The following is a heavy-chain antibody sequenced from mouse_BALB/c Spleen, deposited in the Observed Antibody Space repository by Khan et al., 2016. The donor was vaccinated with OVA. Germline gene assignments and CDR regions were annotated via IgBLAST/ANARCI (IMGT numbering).Heavy chain of an antibody. CDR2: ILPGTGNT. CDR3: AGPYDDDY. Sequence: QVQLQQSGAELMKPGASVKISCKATGYAFRSYWIEWVKQRPGHGLEWVGEILPGTGNTNYNEKFEGKATFTADTSSNTAYLQLSSLTSEDSAVYYCAGPYDDDYWGQGTTLTVSS. CDR1: GYAFRSYW. D-gene: IGHD2-10*01. V-gene: IGHV1-9*01. J-gene: IGHJ2*01.